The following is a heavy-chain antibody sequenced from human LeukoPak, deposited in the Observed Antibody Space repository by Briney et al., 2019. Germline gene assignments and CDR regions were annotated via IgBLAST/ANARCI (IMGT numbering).Heavy chain of an antibody. J-gene: IGHJ4*02. CDR3: AKDGDPYDY. CDR2: ITASGDST. V-gene: IGHV3-23*01. Sequence: GGSLRLSCAGSGFPFSSYPISWVRQPPGKGLEWVSAITASGDSTYSADSVKGRFTISRDNSKNTLYLQMNSLRAEDTAVYYCAKDGDPYDYWGQGTLVTVSS. D-gene: IGHD2-21*02. CDR1: GFPFSSYP.